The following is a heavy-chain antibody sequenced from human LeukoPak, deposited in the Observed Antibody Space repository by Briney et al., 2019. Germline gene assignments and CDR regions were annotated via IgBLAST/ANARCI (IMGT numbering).Heavy chain of an antibody. CDR3: ARTQNPYDFWSGYYKGGYYFDH. CDR1: GYSISSGYY. Sequence: SETLSLTCTVSGYSISSGYYWGWIRQPPGKGLEWIGSIYHSGSTYYNPSLKSRVTISVDTSKNQFSLKLSSVTAADTAVYYCARTQNPYDFWSGYYKGGYYFDHWGQGTLVTVSS. D-gene: IGHD3-3*01. V-gene: IGHV4-38-2*02. CDR2: IYHSGST. J-gene: IGHJ4*02.